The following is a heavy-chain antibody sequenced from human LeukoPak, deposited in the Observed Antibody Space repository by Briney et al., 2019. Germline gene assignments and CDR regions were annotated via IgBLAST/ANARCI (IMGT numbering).Heavy chain of an antibody. CDR1: GGTFSSYA. CDR3: ARSPPGLRYFDWLFPHEPPTDYYGMDV. Sequence: ASVKVSCKASGGTFSSYAISWVRQAPGQGLEWMGGIIPIFGTANCAQKFQGRVTITADESTSTAYMELSSLRSEDTAVYYCARSPPGLRYFDWLFPHEPPTDYYGMDVWGQGTTVTVSS. CDR2: IIPIFGTA. V-gene: IGHV1-69*13. D-gene: IGHD3-9*01. J-gene: IGHJ6*02.